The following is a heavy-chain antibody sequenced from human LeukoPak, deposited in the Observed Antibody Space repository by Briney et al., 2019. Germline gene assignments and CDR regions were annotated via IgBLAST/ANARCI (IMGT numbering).Heavy chain of an antibody. CDR3: ARGQAAIGYYYYYGMDV. J-gene: IGHJ6*02. D-gene: IGHD6-25*01. V-gene: IGHV4-31*03. Sequence: PSQTLSLTCTVSGGSISSGGYYWSWIRQHPGKGLEWIGYIYYSGSTYYNPSLKSRVTISVDTSKNQFSLKLSSVTAADTAVYYCARGQAAIGYYYYYGMDVWGQGTTVTVSS. CDR1: GGSISSGGYY. CDR2: IYYSGST.